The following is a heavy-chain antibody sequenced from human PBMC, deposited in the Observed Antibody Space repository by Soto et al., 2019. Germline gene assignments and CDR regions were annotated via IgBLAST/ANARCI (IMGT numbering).Heavy chain of an antibody. J-gene: IGHJ6*04. CDR2: IYYSGST. CDR3: ARTPPYYDFWSGYYSYEKDV. Sequence: SETLSLTCTVSGGSISSSSYYWGWIRQPPGKGLEWIGSIYYSGSTYYNPSLKSRVTISVDTSKNQFSLKLSSVTAADTAVYYCARTPPYYDFWSGYYSYEKDVWGKGTTVTVSS. CDR1: GGSISSSSYY. V-gene: IGHV4-39*01. D-gene: IGHD3-3*01.